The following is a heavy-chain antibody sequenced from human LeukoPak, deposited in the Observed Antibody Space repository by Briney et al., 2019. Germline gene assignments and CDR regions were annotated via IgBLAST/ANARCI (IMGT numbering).Heavy chain of an antibody. J-gene: IGHJ4*02. V-gene: IGHV3-30*18. CDR3: AKDRSAGSYADY. Sequence: GGSLRLSCAASGFTFSSYGMHWVRQAPGKGLEWVAVISYDGGNKYYADSVKGRFAISRDNSKNTLHLQMNSLRSEDTAVYYCAKDRSAGSYADYWGQGTLVTLSS. CDR1: GFTFSSYG. CDR2: ISYDGGNK. D-gene: IGHD1-26*01.